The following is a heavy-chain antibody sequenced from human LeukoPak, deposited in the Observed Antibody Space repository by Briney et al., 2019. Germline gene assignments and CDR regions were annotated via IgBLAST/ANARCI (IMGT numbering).Heavy chain of an antibody. CDR2: INQDGSEK. CDR3: ARDDSTGYHYFDY. D-gene: IGHD3-22*01. V-gene: IGHV3-7*01. J-gene: IGHJ4*02. CDR1: GFTFSSYW. Sequence: GGSLRLSCAASGFTFSSYWMSWVRQAPGKGLERVANINQDGSEKYYVDPVKGRFTVSRDNAKKSLYLQMNSLRVEDTAVYYCARDDSTGYHYFDYWGQGTLLTVSS.